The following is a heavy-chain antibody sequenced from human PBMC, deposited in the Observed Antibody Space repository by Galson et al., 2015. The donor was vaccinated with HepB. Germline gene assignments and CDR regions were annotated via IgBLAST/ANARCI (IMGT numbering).Heavy chain of an antibody. J-gene: IGHJ5*02. D-gene: IGHD6-13*01. CDR2: INSNGIST. Sequence: SLRLSCAASGFTFSDYAMHWVRQAPGKGLEYVAAINSNGISTHYANSVKGRITISRDNSKNTLYLQMGSLRADDMAVYYCARERLLVSSPYDLWGQGTLVTVSS. CDR3: ARERLLVSSPYDL. V-gene: IGHV3-64*01. CDR1: GFTFSDYA.